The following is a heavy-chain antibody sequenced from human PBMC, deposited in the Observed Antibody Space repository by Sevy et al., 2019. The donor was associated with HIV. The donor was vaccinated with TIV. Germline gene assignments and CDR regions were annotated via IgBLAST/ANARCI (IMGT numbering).Heavy chain of an antibody. CDR1: GGSISSGGYY. J-gene: IGHJ6*02. D-gene: IGHD3-10*01. V-gene: IGHV4-31*03. CDR3: ARGLGANYYGSGSYYKPGLHYYGMDV. Sequence: SETLSLTCTVSGGSISSGGYYWSWIRQHPGKGLEWIGYIYYSGSTYYNPSLKSRVTISVDTSKNQFSLKLSSVTAADTAVYYCARGLGANYYGSGSYYKPGLHYYGMDVWGQGTTVTVSS. CDR2: IYYSGST.